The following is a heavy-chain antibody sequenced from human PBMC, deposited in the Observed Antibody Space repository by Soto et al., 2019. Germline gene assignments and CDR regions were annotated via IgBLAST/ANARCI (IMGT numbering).Heavy chain of an antibody. CDR1: GFNLSSYW. D-gene: IGHD3-22*01. CDR2: INYDGSSI. Sequence: GSLRLSCAASGFNLSSYWMHWVRQAPGKGLEWVSRINYDGSSISYADSVKGRSIISRDNAKNSLYLQMNSLRAEDTALYYCARASRGYYYDSSGYRPYYFDYWGQGTLVTVSS. J-gene: IGHJ4*02. CDR3: ARASRGYYYDSSGYRPYYFDY. V-gene: IGHV3-74*01.